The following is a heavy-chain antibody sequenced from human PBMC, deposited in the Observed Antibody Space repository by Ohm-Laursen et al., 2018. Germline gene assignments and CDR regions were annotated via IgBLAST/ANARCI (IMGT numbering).Heavy chain of an antibody. V-gene: IGHV3-33*06. J-gene: IGHJ4*02. CDR3: AKGLPIAVAANRYFDY. Sequence: SLRLSCAASGLTFSSYGMHWVRQAPGKGLEWVAVIWYDGSNKYYADSVKGRFTISRDNSKNTLYLQMNSLRAEDTAVYYCAKGLPIAVAANRYFDYWGQGTVVTVSS. D-gene: IGHD6-19*01. CDR1: GLTFSSYG. CDR2: IWYDGSNK.